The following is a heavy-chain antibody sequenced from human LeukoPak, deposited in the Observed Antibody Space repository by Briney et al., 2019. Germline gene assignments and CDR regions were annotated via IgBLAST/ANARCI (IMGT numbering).Heavy chain of an antibody. D-gene: IGHD2-2*01. V-gene: IGHV1-3*01. Sequence: ASVKVSCKASGYTFTSYAMHWVRQAPGQRLEWMGWINAGNGNTKYSQKFQGRVTITRDTSASTAYMELSSLRSEDTAVYYCARMPYCSSTSCYLDYCGMDVWGKGTTVTVSS. CDR2: INAGNGNT. J-gene: IGHJ6*04. CDR3: ARMPYCSSTSCYLDYCGMDV. CDR1: GYTFTSYA.